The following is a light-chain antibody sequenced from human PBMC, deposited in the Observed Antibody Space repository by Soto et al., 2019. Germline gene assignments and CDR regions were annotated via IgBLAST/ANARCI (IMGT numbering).Light chain of an antibody. CDR2: AAS. V-gene: IGKV1-39*01. CDR1: ENISIF. Sequence: DIQMTQSPSSLSASVGDRVTITCRATENISIFLNWYRQKPGKAPDLLIYAASILQSGVPSRFSGRGSGTDFTLTISSLQPEAFATYYCQQSYSAPRTFGQGTKMEIK. CDR3: QQSYSAPRT. J-gene: IGKJ1*01.